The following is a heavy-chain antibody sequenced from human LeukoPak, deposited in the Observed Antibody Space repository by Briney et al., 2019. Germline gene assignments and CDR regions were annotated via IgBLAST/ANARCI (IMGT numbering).Heavy chain of an antibody. CDR1: GGSISSYY. CDR3: ARLSLGYYYYYYMDV. CDR2: IYTSGST. J-gene: IGHJ6*03. Sequence: SETLSLTCTVSGGSISSYYWSWIRQPPGKGLEWIGYIYTSGSTNYNPSLKSRVTISVDTSKNQFSLKLSSVTAADTAVYHCARLSLGYYYYYYMDVWGKGTTVTVSS. V-gene: IGHV4-4*09.